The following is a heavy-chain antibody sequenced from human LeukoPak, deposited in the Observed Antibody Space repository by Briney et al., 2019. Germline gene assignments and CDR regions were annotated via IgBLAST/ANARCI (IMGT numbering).Heavy chain of an antibody. Sequence: GGSLRLSCAASGFTFSSYAMSWVRQAPGKGLEWVSAISGSGGSTYYADSVKGRFTISRDNSKNTLYLQMNSLRAEDTAVYYCAKDFSYDFWSGYDYWGQGTLVSVSS. CDR1: GFTFSSYA. J-gene: IGHJ4*02. D-gene: IGHD3-3*01. V-gene: IGHV3-23*01. CDR3: AKDFSYDFWSGYDY. CDR2: ISGSGGST.